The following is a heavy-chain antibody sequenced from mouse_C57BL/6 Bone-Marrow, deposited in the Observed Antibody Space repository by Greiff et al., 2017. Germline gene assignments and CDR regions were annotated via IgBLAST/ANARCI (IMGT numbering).Heavy chain of an antibody. Sequence: VQLQQSGAELVRPGASVTLSCKASGYTFTDYEMHWVKQTPVHGLEWIGAIDPETGGTAYNQKFKGKAILTADKSSSTAYMGLRSLTSADSAVYYCTRTGDGYPWYFDVWGTGTTLTVSS. CDR3: TRTGDGYPWYFDV. CDR2: IDPETGGT. D-gene: IGHD2-3*01. J-gene: IGHJ1*03. V-gene: IGHV1-15*01. CDR1: GYTFTDYE.